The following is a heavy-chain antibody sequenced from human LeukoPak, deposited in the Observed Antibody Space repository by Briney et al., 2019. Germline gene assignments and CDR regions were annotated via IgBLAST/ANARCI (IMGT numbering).Heavy chain of an antibody. J-gene: IGHJ4*02. Sequence: GGSLRLSCAASGFTFSSYSMNWVRQAPGKGLEWVSSVSSSSSYIYYADSVKGRFTISRDNAKNSLYLQMNSLRAEDTAVYYCARGEHGSSWSPYYFDYWGQGTLVTVSP. CDR3: ARGEHGSSWSPYYFDY. CDR1: GFTFSSYS. CDR2: VSSSSSYI. V-gene: IGHV3-21*01. D-gene: IGHD6-13*01.